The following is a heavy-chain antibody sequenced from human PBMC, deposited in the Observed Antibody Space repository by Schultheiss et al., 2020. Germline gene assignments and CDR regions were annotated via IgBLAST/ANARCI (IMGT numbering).Heavy chain of an antibody. Sequence: SETLSLTCTVSGGSISSYYWSWIRQPPGKGLEWIGYIYYSGSTNYNPSLKSRVTISVDTSKHQFSLKLSSVTAADTAVYYCARGATIFGVVMDVWGQGTTVTVSS. J-gene: IGHJ6*02. CDR3: ARGATIFGVVMDV. D-gene: IGHD3-3*01. V-gene: IGHV4-59*08. CDR2: IYYSGST. CDR1: GGSISSYY.